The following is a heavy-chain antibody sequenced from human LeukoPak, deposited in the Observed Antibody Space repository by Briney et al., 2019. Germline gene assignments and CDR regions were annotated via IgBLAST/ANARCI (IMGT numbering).Heavy chain of an antibody. CDR1: GFTFSSYG. D-gene: IGHD6-19*01. CDR2: ISYDGSNK. Sequence: GRSLRLSCAASGFTFSSYGMHWVRQAPGKGLEWVAVISYDGSNKYYADSVKGRFTISRDNSKNMLYLQMNSLRAEDTAVYYCAKDKPPIAVAGTGWFDPWGQGTLVTVSS. V-gene: IGHV3-30*18. J-gene: IGHJ5*02. CDR3: AKDKPPIAVAGTGWFDP.